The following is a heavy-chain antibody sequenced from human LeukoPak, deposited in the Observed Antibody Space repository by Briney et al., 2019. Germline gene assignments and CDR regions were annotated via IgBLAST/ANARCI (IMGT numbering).Heavy chain of an antibody. CDR2: IYSGGST. CDR3: ARENDFWSGYYSRDLDS. D-gene: IGHD3-3*01. J-gene: IGHJ4*02. V-gene: IGHV3-53*01. CDR1: GFTVSSNY. Sequence: GGSLRLSCAASGFTVSSNYMSWVRQAPGKGLEWVSVIYSGGSTYYADSVKGRFTISRDNSKNTLYLQMNSLRAEDTAVYYCARENDFWSGYYSRDLDSWGQGTLVTVSS.